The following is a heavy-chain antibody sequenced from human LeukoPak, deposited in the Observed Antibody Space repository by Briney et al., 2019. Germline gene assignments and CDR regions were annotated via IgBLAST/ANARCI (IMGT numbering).Heavy chain of an antibody. CDR3: AREAGATGSYYFDY. Sequence: SVKVSCKASGYTFTGYYMHWVRQAPGQGLEWMGRIIPILGIANYAQKFQGRVTITADKSTSTAYMELSSLRSEDTAVYYCAREAGATGSYYFDYWGQGTLVTVSS. D-gene: IGHD1-26*01. CDR1: GYTFTGYY. V-gene: IGHV1-69*04. J-gene: IGHJ4*02. CDR2: IIPILGIA.